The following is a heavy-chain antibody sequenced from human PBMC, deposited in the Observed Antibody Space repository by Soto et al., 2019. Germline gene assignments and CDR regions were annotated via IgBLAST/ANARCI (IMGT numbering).Heavy chain of an antibody. Sequence: PGGSLRLSCAASGFTFSSYAMSWVRQAPGKGLEWVSAISGSGGSTYYADSVKGRFTISRDNSKNTLYLQMNSLRAEDTAVYSCAKWVAYYDILTGYSTAMDVWGQGTTVTV. V-gene: IGHV3-23*01. D-gene: IGHD3-9*01. CDR3: AKWVAYYDILTGYSTAMDV. J-gene: IGHJ6*02. CDR1: GFTFSSYA. CDR2: ISGSGGST.